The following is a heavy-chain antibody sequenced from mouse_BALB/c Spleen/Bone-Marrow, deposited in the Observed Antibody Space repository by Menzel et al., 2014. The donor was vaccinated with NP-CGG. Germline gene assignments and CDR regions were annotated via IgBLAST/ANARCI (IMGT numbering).Heavy chain of an antibody. CDR2: IFPGDGDT. Sequence: QVQLKQSGAELARPGASVKLSCKASGYTFTNYWMHWVKQRPGQGLEWIGTIFPGDGDTRYTQKFKGKATLTADKSSTTAYMQLSSLAPEDSAVYYCARGGITTSPFAYWGQGTLVTVSA. CDR3: ARGGITTSPFAY. J-gene: IGHJ3*01. D-gene: IGHD2-4*01. CDR1: GYTFTNYW. V-gene: IGHV1-87*01.